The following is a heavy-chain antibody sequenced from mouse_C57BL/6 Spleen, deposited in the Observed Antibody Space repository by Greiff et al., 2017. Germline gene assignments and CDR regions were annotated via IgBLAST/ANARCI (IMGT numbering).Heavy chain of an antibody. J-gene: IGHJ4*01. Sequence: QVQLQQPGADLVMPGASVKLSCKASGYTFTSYWMHWVKQRPGQGLEWIGEIDPSDSYTNYNQKFKGKSTLTVDKSSSTAYMQLSSLTSEDSAVYYCASYYGNSGMDYWGQGTSVTVSS. D-gene: IGHD2-1*01. V-gene: IGHV1-69*01. CDR2: IDPSDSYT. CDR1: GYTFTSYW. CDR3: ASYYGNSGMDY.